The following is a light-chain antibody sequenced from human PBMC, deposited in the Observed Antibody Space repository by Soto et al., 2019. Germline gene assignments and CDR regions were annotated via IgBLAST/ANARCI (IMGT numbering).Light chain of an antibody. CDR2: GAS. CDR1: QSVSNNY. V-gene: IGKV3-20*01. Sequence: EIVLTQSPGTLSLSPGERATLSCRASQSVSNNYLAWYQQKPGQGPRLLIYGASSRATGIPDRFSGSGSGTDFTLTISRLEPEDFALYYCQQYHNLWTFGQGTEVEIK. CDR3: QQYHNLWT. J-gene: IGKJ1*01.